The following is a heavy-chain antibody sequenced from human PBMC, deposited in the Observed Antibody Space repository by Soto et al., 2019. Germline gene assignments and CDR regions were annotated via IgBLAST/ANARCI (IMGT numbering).Heavy chain of an antibody. CDR2: ISAYNGNT. CDR1: GYTFTSYG. D-gene: IGHD3-9*01. CDR3: ARNSVGRYFDWSYTSFDY. Sequence: ASVKVSCKASGYTFTSYGISWVRQAPGQGLEWMEWISAYNGNTNYAQKLQGRVTMTTDTSTSTAYMELRSLRSDDTAVYYFARNSVGRYFDWSYTSFDYWGQGTLVTVSS. V-gene: IGHV1-18*01. J-gene: IGHJ4*02.